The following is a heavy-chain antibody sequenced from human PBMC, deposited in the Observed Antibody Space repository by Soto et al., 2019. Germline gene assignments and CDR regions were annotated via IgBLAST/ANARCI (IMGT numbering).Heavy chain of an antibody. CDR2: IYPGDSDT. CDR1: GYSFTSYW. J-gene: IGHJ6*02. Sequence: GESLKISCKGSGYSFTSYWIGWVRQMPGKGLEWMGIIYPGDSDTRYSPSFQGQVTISADKSISTAYLQWSSLKASDTAMYYCASQTRPYYCSSTSCGGSLMDVWGQGTTVTVSS. V-gene: IGHV5-51*01. CDR3: ASQTRPYYCSSTSCGGSLMDV. D-gene: IGHD2-2*01.